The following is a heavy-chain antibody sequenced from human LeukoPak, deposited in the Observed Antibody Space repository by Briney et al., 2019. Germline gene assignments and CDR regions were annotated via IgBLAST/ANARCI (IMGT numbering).Heavy chain of an antibody. CDR1: GFTFSSYN. D-gene: IGHD3-22*01. Sequence: GGSLRLSCAASGFTFSSYNMNWVRQAPGRGLEWVSSISSRSNYIYLADSLKGRFTISRDNAKNSLYLQMNSLRAEDTAMYYCARDRAVYSDSRGYYPDAFDIWGQGTMVTVSS. J-gene: IGHJ3*02. CDR2: ISSRSNYI. V-gene: IGHV3-21*01. CDR3: ARDRAVYSDSRGYYPDAFDI.